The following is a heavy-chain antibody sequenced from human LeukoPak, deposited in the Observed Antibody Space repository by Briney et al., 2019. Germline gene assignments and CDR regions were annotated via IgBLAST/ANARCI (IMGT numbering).Heavy chain of an antibody. D-gene: IGHD6-6*01. CDR2: ISYDGNNK. CDR3: ARGAPERISSSTNYYFDY. V-gene: IGHV3-30-3*01. CDR1: GFTFSSYA. Sequence: GGSLRLSCAASGFTFSSYAMYWVRQAPGKGLEWVAVISYDGNNKYYADSVKGRFTISRDDSKNTLPLQMNSLRAEDTAVYYCARGAPERISSSTNYYFDYWGQGTLVTVSS. J-gene: IGHJ4*02.